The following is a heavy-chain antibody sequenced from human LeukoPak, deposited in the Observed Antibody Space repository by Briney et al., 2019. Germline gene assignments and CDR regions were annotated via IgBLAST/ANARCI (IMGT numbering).Heavy chain of an antibody. CDR3: AKVSAWAMVGATYFDY. J-gene: IGHJ4*02. D-gene: IGHD1-26*01. CDR1: GFTFSTYS. Sequence: GGSLRLSCAASGFTFSTYSMNWVRQAPRKGLEWVSSMSRSSSYIYYADSVKGRFTISRDNSKNTVYLQMNSLSVRLRSVYYCAKVSAWAMVGATYFDYWGQGTLVTVSS. CDR2: MSRSSSYI. V-gene: IGHV3-21*01.